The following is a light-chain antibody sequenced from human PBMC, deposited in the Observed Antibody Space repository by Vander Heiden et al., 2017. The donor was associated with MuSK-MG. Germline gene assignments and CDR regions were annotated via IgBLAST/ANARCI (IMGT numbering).Light chain of an antibody. J-gene: IGKJ5*01. Sequence: DIQMTQSPSSLSASVGDRVTITCRASQGVGDWLAWYQQKPGQAPSLILTAASTLQSGAPSRFSGSGSETEFTLTISSLQPEDFATYYCQQANSFPITFGQGTRLEIK. CDR3: QQANSFPIT. V-gene: IGKV1D-12*01. CDR2: AAS. CDR1: QGVGDW.